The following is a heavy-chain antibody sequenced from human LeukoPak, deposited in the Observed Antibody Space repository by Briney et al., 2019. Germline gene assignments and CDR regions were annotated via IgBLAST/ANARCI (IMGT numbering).Heavy chain of an antibody. CDR1: GFTFSSYW. D-gene: IGHD1-26*01. J-gene: IGHJ5*02. CDR2: INNDGSSA. Sequence: PGGSLRLSCAASGFTFSSYWMHWVRQTPGKGLIYISRINNDGSSANYADSVKGRFTISRDNAKNSLYLQMNSLRAEDTAVYYCARVASGSYRSNWFDPWGQGTLVTVSS. V-gene: IGHV3-74*01. CDR3: ARVASGSYRSNWFDP.